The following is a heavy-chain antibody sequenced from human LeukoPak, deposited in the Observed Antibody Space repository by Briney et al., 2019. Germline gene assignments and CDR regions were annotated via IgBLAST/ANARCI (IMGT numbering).Heavy chain of an antibody. J-gene: IGHJ4*02. CDR2: LLYTGTT. CDR3: ARLDYYDLGYFDF. V-gene: IGHV4-39*01. D-gene: IGHD3-10*02. Sequence: ETLSLTCIVSGVSVISGSNFWVWIRQPPGKGLEWIVTLLYTGTTYYNTSLKHRLTMCVDASKNQVSLNLYSVTAADTAVYYCARLDYYDLGYFDFWGQGILVTVSS. CDR1: GVSVISGSNF.